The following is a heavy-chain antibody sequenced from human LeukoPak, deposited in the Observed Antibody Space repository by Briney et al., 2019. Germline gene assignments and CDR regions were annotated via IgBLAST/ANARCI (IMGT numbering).Heavy chain of an antibody. CDR1: GHTFTSYD. D-gene: IGHD6-13*01. J-gene: IGHJ1*01. CDR3: ARAKIAAAGMKVWVRGEYFQH. V-gene: IGHV1-8*01. CDR2: MNPNSGNT. Sequence: ASVKVSCKASGHTFTSYDTNWARQAAGQGLEWMGWMNPNSGNTGYAQKFQGRVTLTRNTSISTAYMELSSLRSEDTAVYYCARAKIAAAGMKVWVRGEYFQHWGQGTLVTVSS.